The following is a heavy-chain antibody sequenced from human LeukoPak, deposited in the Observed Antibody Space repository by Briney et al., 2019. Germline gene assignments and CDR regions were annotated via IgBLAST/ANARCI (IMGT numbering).Heavy chain of an antibody. CDR1: GGSISSSSYY. Sequence: PSETLSLTCTVSGGSISSSSYYWGWIRQPPGKGLEWIGSIYYSGSTYYNPSLRSRVTISVDTSKNQFSLKLSSVTAADTAVYYCARRVIGYSSSWGPVYYYYMDVWGKGTTVTISS. CDR3: ARRVIGYSSSWGPVYYYYMDV. D-gene: IGHD6-13*01. J-gene: IGHJ6*03. V-gene: IGHV4-39*07. CDR2: IYYSGST.